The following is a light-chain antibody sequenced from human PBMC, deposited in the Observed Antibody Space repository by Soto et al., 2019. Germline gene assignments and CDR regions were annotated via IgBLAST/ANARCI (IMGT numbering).Light chain of an antibody. CDR3: HHYDNSPPFT. V-gene: IGKV3-20*01. J-gene: IGKJ3*01. CDR1: PSVSSRY. Sequence: EILLTPSPGNLSLSPVDRAPLSCRASPSVSSRYLAWYQQTPGRAPRLLIYGASSRATGIPDRFSGSGGATDFTLTISRLEPEDFAVYYCHHYDNSPPFTFGPGTKVDIK. CDR2: GAS.